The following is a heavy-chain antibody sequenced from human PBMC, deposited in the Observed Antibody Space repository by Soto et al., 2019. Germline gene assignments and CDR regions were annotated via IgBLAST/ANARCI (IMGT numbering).Heavy chain of an antibody. CDR1: GYIFTTYG. V-gene: IGHV1-18*01. Sequence: QIQLVQSGGEVERPGASVTVSCEASGYIFTTYGLSWVRQTPAHGLEWMGWISADSGYTQYAQFLQGRVTMTRDTSTNTGYMELRDLTSDDTGIYYCARDRPPGSLYGMDAWGQATAVTVSS. CDR2: ISADSGYT. J-gene: IGHJ6*02. CDR3: ARDRPPGSLYGMDA.